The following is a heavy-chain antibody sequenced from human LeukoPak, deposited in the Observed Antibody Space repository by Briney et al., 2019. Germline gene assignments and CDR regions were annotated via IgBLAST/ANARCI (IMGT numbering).Heavy chain of an antibody. D-gene: IGHD3-22*01. Sequence: ASVKVSCKVSGYTLTELSMHWVRQAPGKGLEWMGGFDPEDGETIYAQKFQGRVTMTEDTSTDTAYMELISLRSEDTAVYFCARGHSSGYHFDYWGQGTLVTVSS. CDR2: FDPEDGET. J-gene: IGHJ4*02. V-gene: IGHV1-24*01. CDR3: ARGHSSGYHFDY. CDR1: GYTLTELS.